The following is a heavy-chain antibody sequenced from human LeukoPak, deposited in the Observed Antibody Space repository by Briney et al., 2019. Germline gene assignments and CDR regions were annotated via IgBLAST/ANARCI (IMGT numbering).Heavy chain of an antibody. D-gene: IGHD2-21*01. CDR3: ARGIPYYYYYMDV. J-gene: IGHJ6*03. Sequence: SETLPLTCTVSGGSISSHYWSWIRQPPGKGLEWIGYIYYSGSTNYNPSLKSRVTISVDTSKNQFSLKLSSVTAADTAVYYCARGIPYYYYYMDVWGKGTTVTVSS. CDR2: IYYSGST. V-gene: IGHV4-59*11. CDR1: GGSISSHY.